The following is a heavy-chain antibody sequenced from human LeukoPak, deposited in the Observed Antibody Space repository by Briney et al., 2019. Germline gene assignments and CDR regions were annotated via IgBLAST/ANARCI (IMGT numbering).Heavy chain of an antibody. Sequence: SQTLSLPCTVSGGSISSGSYYWSWIRQPAGKGLEWIGRIYTSGSTNYNPSLKSRVTISVDTSKNQFSLKLSSVTAADTAVYYCARDPRGGAFDIWGQGTMVTVSS. CDR1: GGSISSGSYY. J-gene: IGHJ3*02. CDR3: ARDPRGGAFDI. V-gene: IGHV4-61*02. CDR2: IYTSGST.